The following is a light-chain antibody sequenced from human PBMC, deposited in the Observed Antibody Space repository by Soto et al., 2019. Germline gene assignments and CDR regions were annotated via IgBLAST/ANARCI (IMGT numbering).Light chain of an antibody. Sequence: DIQMTQSPSSLSASVGDRVTITCRASQDISVDLAWYQQKPAKVPKLLIYSASTLQSGVPSRFSGSGSGTDFTLTISSLQPEDVATYYCQQFKTDPLTFGQGTRLEIK. CDR3: QQFKTDPLT. V-gene: IGKV1-27*01. J-gene: IGKJ5*01. CDR1: QDISVD. CDR2: SAS.